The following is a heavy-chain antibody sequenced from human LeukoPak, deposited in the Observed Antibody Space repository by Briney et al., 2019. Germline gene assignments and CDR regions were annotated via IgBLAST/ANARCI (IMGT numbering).Heavy chain of an antibody. D-gene: IGHD6-19*01. CDR2: ISSRGGYI. Sequence: GGSLRLSCAASGFTFSSYSMSCVRQAPGKGLEWVSSISSRGGYIYYADSVKGRFTISRDNAKNSLHLQMNTLRAEDTAVYYCASFDSSGWDYFDYWGQGTLVTVSA. V-gene: IGHV3-21*01. CDR1: GFTFSSYS. J-gene: IGHJ4*02. CDR3: ASFDSSGWDYFDY.